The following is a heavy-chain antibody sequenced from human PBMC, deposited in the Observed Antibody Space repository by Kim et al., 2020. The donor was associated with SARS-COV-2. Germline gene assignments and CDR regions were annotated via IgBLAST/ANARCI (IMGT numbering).Heavy chain of an antibody. V-gene: IGHV1-24*01. J-gene: IGHJ4*02. Sequence: ASVKVSCKVSGYTLTELSMHWVRQAPGKGLEWMGGFDPEDGETIYAQKFQGRVTMTEDTSTDTAYMELSSLRSEDTAVYYCATVGGGGSYYGTRPLDYWGQGTLVTVSS. CDR1: GYTLTELS. CDR3: ATVGGGGSYYGTRPLDY. D-gene: IGHD1-26*01. CDR2: FDPEDGET.